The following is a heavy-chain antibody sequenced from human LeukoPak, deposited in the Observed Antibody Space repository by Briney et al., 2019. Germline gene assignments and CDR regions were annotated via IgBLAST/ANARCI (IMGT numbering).Heavy chain of an antibody. Sequence: GASLRLSCAASGFTFTSYTMHWVRQPPGQGLEWVAATSYDGGNRYYADYVKGRFTISRDNSNNTLFLQMKSLRPEDTAVYFCARKSLWFKYYDYWGQGIWVTVSS. CDR1: GFTFTSYT. D-gene: IGHD2-21*01. J-gene: IGHJ4*02. CDR3: ARKSLWFKYYDY. V-gene: IGHV3-30*01. CDR2: TSYDGGNR.